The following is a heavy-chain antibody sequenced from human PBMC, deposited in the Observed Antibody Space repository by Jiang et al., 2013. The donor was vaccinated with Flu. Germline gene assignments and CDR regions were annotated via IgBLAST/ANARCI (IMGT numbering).Heavy chain of an antibody. Sequence: GAEVKKPGESLKISCEGSGYIFTNYWIGWVHQMPGKGLEWIGVIFGGESETKYSPSFQGQVTISADNSINTAYLEWNYLQASDSGIYYCARHGVDYTDYADYWGQGTLVTVSS. CDR3: ARHGVDYTDYADY. D-gene: IGHD3-3*01. CDR1: GYIFTNYW. J-gene: IGHJ4*02. V-gene: IGHV5-51*07. CDR2: IFGGESET.